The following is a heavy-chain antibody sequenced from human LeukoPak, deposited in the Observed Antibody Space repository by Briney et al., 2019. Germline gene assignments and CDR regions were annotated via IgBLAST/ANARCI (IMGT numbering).Heavy chain of an antibody. Sequence: SETLSLTCAVYGGSFSGYYWSWIRQPPGKGLEWIGEINHSGSTNYNPSLKSRVTISVDTSKNQFSLKLSSVTAADTAVYYCARAPYDFWSGYYGGLYFDYWGQGTLVTVSS. D-gene: IGHD3-3*01. CDR3: ARAPYDFWSGYYGGLYFDY. J-gene: IGHJ4*02. V-gene: IGHV4-34*01. CDR2: INHSGST. CDR1: GGSFSGYY.